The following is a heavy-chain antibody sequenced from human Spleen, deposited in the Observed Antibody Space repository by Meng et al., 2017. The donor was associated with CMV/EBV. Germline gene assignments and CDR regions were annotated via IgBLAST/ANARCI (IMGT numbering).Heavy chain of an antibody. D-gene: IGHD1-26*01. CDR2: ITSETAGGAI. CDR1: GFNFRNAW. J-gene: IGHJ4*02. Sequence: ASGFNFRNAWMTWVRQAPGKGLEWVGRITSETAGGAIDYAAPVAGRFTISRDDSKTTLYLEMNSLKTDDTAVYYCAKGGPLGSYFDYWGQGALVTVSS. CDR3: AKGGPLGSYFDY. V-gene: IGHV3-15*01.